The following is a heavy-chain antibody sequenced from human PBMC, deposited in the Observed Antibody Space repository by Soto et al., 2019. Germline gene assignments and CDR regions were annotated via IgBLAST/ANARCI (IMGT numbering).Heavy chain of an antibody. J-gene: IGHJ2*01. Sequence: QVQLQQWGAGPLRPLETLSLTCGVSGGSFSGYYWAWIRQSPGKGLEWIGEINDRGSTNYNPSLKSRVSISVDTSKNHYSLTLRSVTAADTAVYYCARESHDILTGPPWVWYFDLWGRGTLVTVSS. CDR3: ARESHDILTGPPWVWYFDL. CDR2: INDRGST. V-gene: IGHV4-34*01. CDR1: GGSFSGYY. D-gene: IGHD3-9*01.